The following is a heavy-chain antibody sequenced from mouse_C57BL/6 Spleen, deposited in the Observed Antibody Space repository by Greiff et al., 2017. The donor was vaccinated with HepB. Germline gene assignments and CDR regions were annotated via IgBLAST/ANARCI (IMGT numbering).Heavy chain of an antibody. CDR3: AKHEVTAHFDY. Sequence: QVQLQESGPGLVAPSQSLSISCTVSGFSFTSYGVSWVRQPPGKGLEWLGVIWGDGSTNYHSALIASLSSSKDNSENQAFLKLNSLQTDDTATYYCAKHEVTAHFDYWGQGTTLTVSS. CDR2: IWGDGST. J-gene: IGHJ2*01. CDR1: GFSFTSYG. V-gene: IGHV2-3*01. D-gene: IGHD2-2*01.